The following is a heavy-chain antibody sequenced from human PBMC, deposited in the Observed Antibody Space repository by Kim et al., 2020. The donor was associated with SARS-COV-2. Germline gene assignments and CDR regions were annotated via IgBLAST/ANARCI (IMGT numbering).Heavy chain of an antibody. Sequence: GGSLRLSCAASGFTFSSYAMSWVRQAPGKGLEWVSATSGSGASTYYAVSVKGRFTISRDNPKNTLHLQMNSLRVDDTAVYYCAKDSIHWGQGTLVTVSS. CDR2: TSGSGAST. CDR3: AKDSIH. V-gene: IGHV3-23*01. CDR1: GFTFSSYA. J-gene: IGHJ4*02.